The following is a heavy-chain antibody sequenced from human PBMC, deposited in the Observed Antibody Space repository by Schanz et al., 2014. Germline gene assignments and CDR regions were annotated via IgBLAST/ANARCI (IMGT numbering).Heavy chain of an antibody. CDR2: VNPSVRGT. Sequence: QVQLVQSGDEVKKPGASVKVSCKASGYTLSAYSLHWVRQAPGQGLEWMGIVNPSVRGTHFAREFQGRVTMTADTSTNTVYMDLSSLRSEDTAVYYCARDNLVSSSWYNYYGMDVWGQGTTVTVSS. CDR1: GYTLSAYS. J-gene: IGHJ6*02. D-gene: IGHD6-13*01. CDR3: ARDNLVSSSWYNYYGMDV. V-gene: IGHV1-46*01.